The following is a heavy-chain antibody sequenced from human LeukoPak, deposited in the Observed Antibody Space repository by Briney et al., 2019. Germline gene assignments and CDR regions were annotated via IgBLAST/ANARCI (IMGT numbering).Heavy chain of an antibody. Sequence: PGGSLRLSCAASGFTFSSYGMHWVRQAPGKGLEWVAVIWYDGSNKYYADSVKGRFTISRDNSKNTLYLQMSSLRAEDTAVYYCARDQTFYSNTFDYWGQGTLVTVSS. CDR1: GFTFSSYG. V-gene: IGHV3-33*01. D-gene: IGHD4-4*01. CDR2: IWYDGSNK. CDR3: ARDQTFYSNTFDY. J-gene: IGHJ4*02.